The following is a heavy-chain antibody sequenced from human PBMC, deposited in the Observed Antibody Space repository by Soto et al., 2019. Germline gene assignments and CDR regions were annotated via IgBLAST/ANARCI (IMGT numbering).Heavy chain of an antibody. V-gene: IGHV1-69*12. D-gene: IGHD5-12*01. CDR2: IIPIFGTV. CDR1: GGTFSNYP. Sequence: QVQLVQSGAEVKKPGSSVKVSCKASGGTFSNYPISWVRQAPGQGLEWMGGIIPIFGTVNYAQKFQGRVTITADESTSTAYMELSSLRSKDTAVYYCARGNHRWLQLWYLDLWGRGTLVTVSS. J-gene: IGHJ2*01. CDR3: ARGNHRWLQLWYLDL.